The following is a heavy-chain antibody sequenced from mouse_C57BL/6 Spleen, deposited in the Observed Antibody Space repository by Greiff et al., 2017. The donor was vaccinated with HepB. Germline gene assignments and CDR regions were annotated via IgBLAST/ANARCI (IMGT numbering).Heavy chain of an antibody. CDR3: ARDRSFDY. V-gene: IGHV5-4*01. CDR2: ISDGCSYT. Sequence: EVMLVESGGGLVKPGWSLTLSCAASGFTFRSYAMSWVRQTPEKRLEWVATISDGCSYTYYPDNVKGRFTISRDNAKNNLYLQMSHLKSEDTAMYYCARDRSFDYWGQGTTLTVSS. CDR1: GFTFRSYA. J-gene: IGHJ2*01.